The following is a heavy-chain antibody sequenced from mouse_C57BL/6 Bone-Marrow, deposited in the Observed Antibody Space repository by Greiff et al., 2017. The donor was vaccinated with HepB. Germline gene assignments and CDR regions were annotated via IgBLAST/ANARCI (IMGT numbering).Heavy chain of an antibody. CDR2: INPSNGGT. J-gene: IGHJ2*01. CDR1: GYTFTSYW. V-gene: IGHV1-53*01. CDR3: ARTGRYYGSTSYFDY. Sequence: QVHVKQPGTELVKPGASVKLSCKASGYTFTSYWMHWVKQRPGQGLEWIGNINPSNGGTNYNEKFKSKATLTVDKSSSPAYMQLSSLTSEDAAVYYCARTGRYYGSTSYFDYWGKGTTLTVAS. D-gene: IGHD1-1*01.